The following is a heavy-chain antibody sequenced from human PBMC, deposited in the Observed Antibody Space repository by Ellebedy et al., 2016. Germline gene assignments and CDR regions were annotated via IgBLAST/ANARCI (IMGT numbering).Heavy chain of an antibody. Sequence: GESLRLSXVASGFIFNVRGMTWVRQAPGKGLEWVATVSSGADTYYADSVKGRFTISRDNGKNSVFLQMNSLRVDDTALYYCTRDGSEWSRDSWGQGTLVTVSS. CDR3: TRDGSEWSRDS. CDR1: GFIFNVRG. CDR2: VSSGADT. J-gene: IGHJ4*02. V-gene: IGHV3-21*01. D-gene: IGHD3-3*01.